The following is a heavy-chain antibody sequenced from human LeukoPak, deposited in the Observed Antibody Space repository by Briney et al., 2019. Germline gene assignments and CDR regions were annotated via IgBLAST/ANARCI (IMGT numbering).Heavy chain of an antibody. CDR1: GFTFSSYA. CDR2: ISYDGSNK. CDR3: AGPPGGVVPAAYFDY. V-gene: IGHV3-30-3*01. D-gene: IGHD2-2*01. Sequence: PGGSLRLSCAASGFTFSSYAMHWVRQAPGKGLEWVAVISYDGSNKYYADSVKGRFTISRDNSKNTLYLQMNSLRAEDTAVYYCAGPPGGVVPAAYFDYWGQGTLVTVSS. J-gene: IGHJ4*02.